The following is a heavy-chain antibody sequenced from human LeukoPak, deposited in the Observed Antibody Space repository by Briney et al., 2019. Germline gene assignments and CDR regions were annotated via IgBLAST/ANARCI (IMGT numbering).Heavy chain of an antibody. CDR1: GASINAYY. D-gene: IGHD1-26*01. CDR2: MYTSGRT. CDR3: ANGGNSGSYFED. J-gene: IGHJ4*02. Sequence: SETLSLTCTVSGASINAYYWSWIRQPAGKGLEWIGRMYTSGRTHYSPSLESRLTMSVDTSKNQASLKLTSVTAADTAVYYCANGGNSGSYFEDWGQGTLVNVSS. V-gene: IGHV4-4*07.